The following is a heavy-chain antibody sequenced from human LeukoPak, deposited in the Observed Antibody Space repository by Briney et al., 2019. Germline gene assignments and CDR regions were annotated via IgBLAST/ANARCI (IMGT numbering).Heavy chain of an antibody. J-gene: IGHJ6*03. CDR3: ARARYSGSYLLYYMDV. V-gene: IGHV4-61*02. Sequence: SETLSLTCTVSGGSISSGSYYWSWIRQPAGKGLEWIGRIYTSGSTNYNPSLKSRVTISVDTSKNQFSLKLSSVTAADTAVYYCARARYSGSYLLYYMDVWGKGTTVTVSS. CDR1: GGSISSGSYY. D-gene: IGHD1-26*01. CDR2: IYTSGST.